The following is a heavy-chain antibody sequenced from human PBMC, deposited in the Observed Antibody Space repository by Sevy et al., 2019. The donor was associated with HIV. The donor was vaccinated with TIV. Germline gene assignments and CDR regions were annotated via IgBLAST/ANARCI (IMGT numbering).Heavy chain of an antibody. CDR2: ISYDGSNK. CDR3: ASGWASSYDYRNDAFDI. Sequence: GGSLRLSCAASGFTFSSYAMHWVRQAPGKGLEWVAVISYDGSNKYYADSVKGRFTISRDNSKNTLYLQMNSLRAEDTAGDNYASGWASSYDYRNDAFDIWGQGTMVTVSS. CDR1: GFTFSSYA. D-gene: IGHD3-16*01. J-gene: IGHJ3*02. V-gene: IGHV3-30*04.